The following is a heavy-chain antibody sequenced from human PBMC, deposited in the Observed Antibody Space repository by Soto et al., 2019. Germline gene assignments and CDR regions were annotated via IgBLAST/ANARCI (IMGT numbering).Heavy chain of an antibody. V-gene: IGHV4-31*03. J-gene: IGHJ4*02. D-gene: IGHD3-22*01. CDR3: ARDRYYDSDGFYFDY. Sequence: QVQLQESGPGLVKPSQTLSLTCTVSGGSISSGGYYWNWIRQHPGKGLEWIGYIFYSGSTYYNPSLKSRVTISVDTSKNQFSLKLSSVTAADTAVYYCARDRYYDSDGFYFDYWGQGTLVTVSS. CDR2: IFYSGST. CDR1: GGSISSGGYY.